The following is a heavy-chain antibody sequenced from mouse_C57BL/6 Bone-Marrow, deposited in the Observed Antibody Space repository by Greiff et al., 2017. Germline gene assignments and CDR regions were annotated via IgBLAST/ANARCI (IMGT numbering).Heavy chain of an antibody. Sequence: VKLMESGAELARPGASVKLSCKASGYTFTSYGISWVKQRTGQGLEWIGEIYPRSGNTSYNEKFKGKATLTADKSSSTAYMELRSLTSEDSAVYFCARRSDYYGSSLYYYAMDYWGQGTSVTVSS. CDR1: GYTFTSYG. CDR3: ARRSDYYGSSLYYYAMDY. CDR2: IYPRSGNT. D-gene: IGHD1-1*01. J-gene: IGHJ4*01. V-gene: IGHV1-81*01.